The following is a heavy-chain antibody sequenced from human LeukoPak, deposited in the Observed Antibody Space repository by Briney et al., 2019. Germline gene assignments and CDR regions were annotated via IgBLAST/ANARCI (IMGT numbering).Heavy chain of an antibody. Sequence: GGSLRLSCAASGFTFSSYWMSWVRQAPGKGLEWVSSISSSSSYIYYADSVKGRFTISRDNAKNSLYLQMNSLRAEDTAVYYCASHGEYYYYMDVWGKGTTVTISS. V-gene: IGHV3-21*01. CDR2: ISSSSSYI. CDR3: ASHGEYYYYMDV. CDR1: GFTFSSYW. J-gene: IGHJ6*03. D-gene: IGHD3-10*01.